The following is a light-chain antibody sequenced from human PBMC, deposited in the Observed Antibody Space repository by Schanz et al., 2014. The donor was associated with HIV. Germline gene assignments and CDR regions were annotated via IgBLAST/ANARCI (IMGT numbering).Light chain of an antibody. CDR1: SSDVGGYNY. V-gene: IGLV2-14*03. J-gene: IGLJ3*02. CDR3: CSYAGSYSWM. CDR2: DVS. Sequence: QSALTQPASVSGSPGQSITLSCTGTSSDVGGYNYVSWYQHHPGKAPKLLIYDVSDRPSGVSNRFSGSKSGNTASLTISGLQGEDEADYYCCSYAGSYSWMFGGGTKLTVL.